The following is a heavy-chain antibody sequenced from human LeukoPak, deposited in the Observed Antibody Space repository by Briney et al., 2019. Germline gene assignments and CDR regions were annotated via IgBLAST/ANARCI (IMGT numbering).Heavy chain of an antibody. Sequence: ASVKVPCKASGYTFTSYAMHWVRQAPGQRLEWMGWINAGNGNTKYSQEFQGRVTITRDTSASTAYMELSSLRSEDTAVYYCASRRRELPLDYYYYYYMDVWGKGTTVTVSS. CDR2: INAGNGNT. D-gene: IGHD1-26*01. J-gene: IGHJ6*03. CDR3: ASRRRELPLDYYYYYYMDV. V-gene: IGHV1-3*03. CDR1: GYTFTSYA.